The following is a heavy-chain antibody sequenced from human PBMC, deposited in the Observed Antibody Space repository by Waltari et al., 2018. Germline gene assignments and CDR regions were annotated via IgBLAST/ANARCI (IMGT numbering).Heavy chain of an antibody. J-gene: IGHJ4*02. CDR2: ISYYGSHK. V-gene: IGHV3-30-3*01. Sequence: QVQLVESGGGVVQPGRSLRLSCAAAGFTFSGYAMHWVRQGPGKGLEWGSVISYYGSHKYYADSVKCRFTISRDSSKNTLFLQMNSLRVEDTAVYYCARDIAYHDSSGYYPYYFDYWGQGALVTVSS. D-gene: IGHD3-22*01. CDR1: GFTFSGYA. CDR3: ARDIAYHDSSGYYPYYFDY.